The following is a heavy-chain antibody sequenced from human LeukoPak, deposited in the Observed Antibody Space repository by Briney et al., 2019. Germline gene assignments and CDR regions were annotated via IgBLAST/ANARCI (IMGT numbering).Heavy chain of an antibody. CDR1: GFTVSSNY. J-gene: IGHJ3*02. Sequence: GGSLRLSCAASGFTVSSNYMSWVRQAPGKGLEWVSVIYSGGSTYYADSVKGRFTISRDNSKNTLYLQMNSLRAEDTAMYYCARDRGSSWTDAFDIWGQGTMVTVSS. CDR2: IYSGGST. CDR3: ARDRGSSWTDAFDI. D-gene: IGHD6-13*01. V-gene: IGHV3-53*01.